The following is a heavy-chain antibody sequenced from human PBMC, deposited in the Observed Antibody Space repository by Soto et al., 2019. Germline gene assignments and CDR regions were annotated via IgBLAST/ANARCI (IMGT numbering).Heavy chain of an antibody. CDR2: IYYSGST. V-gene: IGHV4-31*03. CDR3: ATGGVYYDSSGYDLDS. D-gene: IGHD3-22*01. J-gene: IGHJ4*02. Sequence: QVQLQESGPGLVKPSQTLSLTCTVSGGSISSGGYYWSWIRQHPGKGLEWIGYIYYSGSTYYNPSLRSRVTVAVDTTKNPYFLKLSSVTAPDTAVYYCATGGVYYDSSGYDLDSGGEGTLGSVS. CDR1: GGSISSGGYY.